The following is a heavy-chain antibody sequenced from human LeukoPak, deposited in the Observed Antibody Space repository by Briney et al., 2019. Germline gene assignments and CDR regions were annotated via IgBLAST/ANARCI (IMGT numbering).Heavy chain of an antibody. V-gene: IGHV5-51*01. CDR1: GYSFTSYW. Sequence: GESLKISCKGSGYSFTSYWIGWVRQMPGKGLEWMGIIYPGDSDTRYSPSFQGQVTISADKSISTAYLQWSSLKASDTAMYYCASGYSSGWYGDYFDYWGQGTLVTVSS. D-gene: IGHD6-19*01. CDR3: ASGYSSGWYGDYFDY. J-gene: IGHJ4*02. CDR2: IYPGDSDT.